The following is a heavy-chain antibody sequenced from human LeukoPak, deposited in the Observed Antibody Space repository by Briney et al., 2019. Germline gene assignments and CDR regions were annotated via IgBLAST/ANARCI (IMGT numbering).Heavy chain of an antibody. V-gene: IGHV4-30-2*01. D-gene: IGHD1-14*01. CDR3: ARVRPGGHLDY. CDR2: IYHSGST. J-gene: IGHJ4*02. CDR1: GGSISSSSYY. Sequence: KPSETLSLTCTVSGGSISSSSYYWGWIRQPPGKGLEWIGYIYHSGSTYYNPSLKSRVTISVDRSKNQFSLKLSSVTAADTAVYYCARVRPGGHLDYWGQGTLVTVSS.